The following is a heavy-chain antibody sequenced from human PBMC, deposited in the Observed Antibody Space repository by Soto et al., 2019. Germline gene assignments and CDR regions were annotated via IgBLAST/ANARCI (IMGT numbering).Heavy chain of an antibody. D-gene: IGHD3-22*01. V-gene: IGHV3-23*01. CDR3: AKDGRPYYYDSSGYPNWFDP. Sequence: EVQLLESGGGLVQPGGSLRLSCAASGFTFSSYAMSWVRQAPGKGLEWVSAISGSGGSTYYADSVKGRFTISRDNSKNPLYLQMNSLRAEDTAVYYCAKDGRPYYYDSSGYPNWFDPWGQGTLVTVSS. CDR1: GFTFSSYA. CDR2: ISGSGGST. J-gene: IGHJ5*02.